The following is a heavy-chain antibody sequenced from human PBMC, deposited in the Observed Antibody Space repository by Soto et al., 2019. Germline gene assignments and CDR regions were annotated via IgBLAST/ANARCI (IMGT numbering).Heavy chain of an antibody. CDR2: IYPGDSDT. J-gene: IGHJ4*02. D-gene: IGHD2-2*01. V-gene: IGHV5-51*01. CDR3: ARRASSTWALYY. CDR1: GYRFTNYW. Sequence: GESLEISCHGCGYRFTNYWLRWVRQMPGKGLEWMGTIYPGDSDTRYSPSFQGQVTISVDKSISTAYLQWTSLKASDSAMYYCARRASSTWALYYWGQGTLVTLSS.